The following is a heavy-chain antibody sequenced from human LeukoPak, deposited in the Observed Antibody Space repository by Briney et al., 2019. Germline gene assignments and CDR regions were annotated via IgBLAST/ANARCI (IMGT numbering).Heavy chain of an antibody. V-gene: IGHV3-23*01. CDR3: AKRRGLELLYYYYMDV. D-gene: IGHD1-7*01. J-gene: IGHJ6*03. CDR2: ISGSGGST. Sequence: GGSLRLSCAASGFTFSSYAMSWVRQAPGKGLEWVSSISGSGGSTYFADSVKGRFTISRDNSKNTLYLQMNSLRAEDTAVYYCAKRRGLELLYYYYMDVWGKGTTVTVSS. CDR1: GFTFSSYA.